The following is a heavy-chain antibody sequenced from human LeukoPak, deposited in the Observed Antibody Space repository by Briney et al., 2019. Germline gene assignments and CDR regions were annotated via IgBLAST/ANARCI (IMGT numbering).Heavy chain of an antibody. V-gene: IGHV3-7*01. Sequence: GGSLRLSCAASGFTLSNYWMTWVRQAPGKGPEWVANIKQDGSETYYVDSVRGRFTISRDNAENSLFLQMNSLRAEDTAVYYCARRGGSSSRRSPIDYWGQGTLVTVSS. D-gene: IGHD6-6*01. CDR1: GFTLSNYW. J-gene: IGHJ4*02. CDR3: ARRGGSSSRRSPIDY. CDR2: IKQDGSET.